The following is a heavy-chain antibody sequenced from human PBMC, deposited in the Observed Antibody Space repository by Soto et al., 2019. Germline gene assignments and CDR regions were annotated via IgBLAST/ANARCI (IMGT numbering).Heavy chain of an antibody. CDR3: AKLPRVYYWFDP. CDR2: VSPSGDIT. D-gene: IGHD6-6*01. Sequence: GGSLRLSCVASGFTFSSYAMSWVRQAPGKGLQWVSAVSPSGDITYYADSVKGRFTISRDNSKNTLYLQMNSLRAEDTAVYYCAKLPRVYYWFDPWGQGTLVTVSS. V-gene: IGHV3-23*01. CDR1: GFTFSSYA. J-gene: IGHJ5*02.